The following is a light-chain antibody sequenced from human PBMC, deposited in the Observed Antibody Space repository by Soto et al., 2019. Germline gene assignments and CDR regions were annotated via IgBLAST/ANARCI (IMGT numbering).Light chain of an antibody. CDR1: QSISSW. Sequence: DIQMTQSPSTLSASVGDRVTITCRASQSISSWLAWYQQKPGKAPKLLIYKASSLESGVPSRFSGSGSGTEFTLTISSLQPDDSATYYCQQYNSHDDIAFGRGTKVDIK. CDR3: QQYNSHDDIA. CDR2: KAS. V-gene: IGKV1-5*03. J-gene: IGKJ4*01.